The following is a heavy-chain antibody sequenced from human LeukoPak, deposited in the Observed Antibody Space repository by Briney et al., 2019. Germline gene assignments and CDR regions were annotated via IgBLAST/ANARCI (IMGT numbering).Heavy chain of an antibody. D-gene: IGHD5-12*01. CDR1: GFIFSTYW. J-gene: IGHJ4*02. CDR3: ARDSPGYGAYDLG. V-gene: IGHV3-7*04. CDR2: IKEDGSAK. Sequence: GGSLRLSCAASGFIFSTYWMSWVRQAPGKGLEWVANIKEDGSAKYSVDSVKGRFIISRDNAKNTLYLQMNSLRAEDTAVYYCARDSPGYGAYDLGWGQGTLVTVSS.